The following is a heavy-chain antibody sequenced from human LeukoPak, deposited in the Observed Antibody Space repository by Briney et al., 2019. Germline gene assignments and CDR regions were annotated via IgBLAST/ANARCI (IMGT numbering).Heavy chain of an antibody. V-gene: IGHV4-59*01. CDR1: GGSISSYY. CDR3: ARDHPSLGL. Sequence: SETLSLTCTVSGGSISSYYWSWIRQPPGKGLEWIGYIYYSGSTNHNPSLKSRVTISVDTSKNQFSLKLSSVTAADTAVYYCARDHPSLGLWGQGTLVTVSS. CDR2: IYYSGST. J-gene: IGHJ4*02.